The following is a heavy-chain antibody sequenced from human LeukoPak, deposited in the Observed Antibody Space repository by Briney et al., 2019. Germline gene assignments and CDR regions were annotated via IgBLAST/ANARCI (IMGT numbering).Heavy chain of an antibody. J-gene: IGHJ4*02. V-gene: IGHV3-20*04. CDR1: GFTFDDYG. CDR2: INWNGGST. Sequence: RTGGSLRLSCAASGFTFDDYGMSWVRQAPGKGLEWVSGINWNGGSTGYADSVKGRFTISRDNAKNSLYMQMNSLRAEDTALYYCARAQDYNWNYVPYWGQGTLVTVSS. D-gene: IGHD1-1*01. CDR3: ARAQDYNWNYVPY.